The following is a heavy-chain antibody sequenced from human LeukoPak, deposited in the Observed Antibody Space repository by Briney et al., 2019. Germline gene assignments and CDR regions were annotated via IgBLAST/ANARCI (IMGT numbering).Heavy chain of an antibody. D-gene: IGHD3-10*01. CDR1: GGSISSYY. CDR3: ARGTEYYYGSGSFDP. Sequence: SETLSLTCTVPGGSISSYYWSWIRQPPGKGLEWIGYIYDSGSTNYNPSLKSRVTISVDTSKNQFSLKLSSVTAADTAVYYCARGTEYYYGSGSFDPWGQGTLVTVSS. V-gene: IGHV4-59*01. CDR2: IYDSGST. J-gene: IGHJ5*02.